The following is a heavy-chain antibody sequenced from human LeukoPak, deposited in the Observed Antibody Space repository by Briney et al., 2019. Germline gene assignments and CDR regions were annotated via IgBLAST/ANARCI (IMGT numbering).Heavy chain of an antibody. V-gene: IGHV3-23*01. J-gene: IGHJ6*03. Sequence: PGGSLRLSCAASGFTFSSYAMNWVRQAPGKGLEWVSTISGSGGSTDYADPVKGRVTISRDSSKNTLYLQMNSLRAEDTAVYYCAKDRGHCINGVCHNFYYMDVWGKGTTVTVSS. CDR3: AKDRGHCINGVCHNFYYMDV. D-gene: IGHD2-8*01. CDR1: GFTFSSYA. CDR2: ISGSGGST.